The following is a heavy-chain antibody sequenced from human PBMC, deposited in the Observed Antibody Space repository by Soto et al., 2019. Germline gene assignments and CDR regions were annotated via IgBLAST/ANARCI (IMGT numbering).Heavy chain of an antibody. V-gene: IGHV4-59*01. Sequence: SETLSLTCTVSGGSISSYYWSWIRQPPGKGLEWIGYIYYSGSTNYNPSLKSRVTISVDTCKNQFSLKLSSVTAADTAVYYCARDIGYSYALDYWGQGTLVTVSS. CDR3: ARDIGYSYALDY. CDR1: GGSISSYY. CDR2: IYYSGST. J-gene: IGHJ4*02. D-gene: IGHD5-18*01.